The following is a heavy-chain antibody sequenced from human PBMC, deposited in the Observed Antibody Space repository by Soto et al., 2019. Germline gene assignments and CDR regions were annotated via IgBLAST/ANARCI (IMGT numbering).Heavy chain of an antibody. CDR3: TTDHEYGDYYYYYMDV. D-gene: IGHD4-17*01. V-gene: IGHV3-15*01. CDR1: GFTFSNAW. Sequence: PWGSLRLSCAASGFTFSNAWMSWVRQAPGKGLEWVGRIKSKTDGGTTDYAAPVKGRFTISRDDSKNTLYLQMNSLKTEDTAVYYCTTDHEYGDYYYYYMDVWGKGTTVTVSS. J-gene: IGHJ6*03. CDR2: IKSKTDGGTT.